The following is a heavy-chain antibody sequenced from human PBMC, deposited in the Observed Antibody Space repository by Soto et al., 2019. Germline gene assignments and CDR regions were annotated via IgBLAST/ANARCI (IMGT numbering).Heavy chain of an antibody. V-gene: IGHV4-39*01. CDR2: IYYSGST. CDR1: GGSISSSSYY. CDR3: ARRERAAGFSDP. J-gene: IGHJ5*02. D-gene: IGHD6-13*01. Sequence: PSETLSLTCTVSGGSISSSSYYWDWIRQPPGKGLEWIGSIYYSGSTYYNPSLKSRVTISVDTSKNQFSLKLSSVTAADTAVYYCARRERAAGFSDPWGQGTLVTVSS.